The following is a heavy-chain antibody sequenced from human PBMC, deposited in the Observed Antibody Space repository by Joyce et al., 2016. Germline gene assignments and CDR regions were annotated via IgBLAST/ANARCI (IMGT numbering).Heavy chain of an antibody. V-gene: IGHV4-38-2*02. CDR1: GDSISSGYF. Sequence: VQLQESGPGLVKPSETLSLTCDVSGDSISSGYFYGWVRQAPGKGLEWIANIYHNGKTYDNASLKSRVTMSVDTSKNQLSLKLSSVTAADTAVYYCARDPQNFGFWGQGTLVIVSS. CDR2: IYHNGKT. CDR3: ARDPQNFGF. J-gene: IGHJ4*02. D-gene: IGHD2/OR15-2a*01.